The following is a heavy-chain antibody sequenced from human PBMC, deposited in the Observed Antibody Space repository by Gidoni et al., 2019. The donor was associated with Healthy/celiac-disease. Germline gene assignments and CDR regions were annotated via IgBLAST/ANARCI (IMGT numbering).Heavy chain of an antibody. D-gene: IGHD6-6*01. CDR1: GGSFSGYY. Sequence: QVQLQQWGAGLLKPSETLSLTCAVYGGSFSGYYWSWIRQPPGKGLEWIGEINHSGSTNYNPSLKSRVTISVDTSKNQFSLKLSSVTAADTAVYYCARKCQRRAVAARNNWFDPWGQGTLVTVSS. J-gene: IGHJ5*02. CDR3: ARKCQRRAVAARNNWFDP. V-gene: IGHV4-34*01. CDR2: INHSGST.